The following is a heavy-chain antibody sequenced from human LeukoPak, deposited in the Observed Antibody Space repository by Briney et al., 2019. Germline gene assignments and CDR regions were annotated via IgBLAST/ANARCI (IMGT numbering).Heavy chain of an antibody. CDR2: INAGNGNT. Sequence: ASLKLSCKASGYTFTSYAMHWVRQAPGQRLEWMGWINAGNGNTKYSQTFQGRVTITRDKSASTDYMELSSLRSEDTAVYYCARGPFFRQLRFVPWGEGTLVTVSS. CDR1: GYTFTSYA. CDR3: ARGPFFRQLRFVP. V-gene: IGHV1-3*01. D-gene: IGHD4-23*01. J-gene: IGHJ5*02.